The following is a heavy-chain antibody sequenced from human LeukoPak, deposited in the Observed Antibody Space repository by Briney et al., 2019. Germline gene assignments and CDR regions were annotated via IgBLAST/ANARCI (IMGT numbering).Heavy chain of an antibody. V-gene: IGHV3-53*04. CDR3: ARDFSDSSGYYDY. J-gene: IGHJ4*02. Sequence: GGSLRLSCAASGFTFNTFNMNWVRQAPGKGLEWVSVIYSGGSTYYADSVKGRFTISRHNSKNTLYLQMNSLRAEDTAVYYCARDFSDSSGYYDYWGQGTLVTVSS. D-gene: IGHD3-22*01. CDR1: GFTFNTFN. CDR2: IYSGGST.